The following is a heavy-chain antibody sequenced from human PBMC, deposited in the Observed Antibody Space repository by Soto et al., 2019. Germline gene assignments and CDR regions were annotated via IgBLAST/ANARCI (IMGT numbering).Heavy chain of an antibody. V-gene: IGHV4-38-2*02. J-gene: IGHJ5*02. Sequence: SETLSLTCTVSGYSISSGYHWAWIRQPPGKGLEWLGSVHYSGNTYYNPSLKSRLTISVDKSKNQFSLNLSSVTAADTAVYYCARQDRVVAEGRWFDPWDQGTLVTVSS. CDR1: GYSISSGYH. CDR2: VHYSGNT. CDR3: ARQDRVVAEGRWFDP. D-gene: IGHD2-15*01.